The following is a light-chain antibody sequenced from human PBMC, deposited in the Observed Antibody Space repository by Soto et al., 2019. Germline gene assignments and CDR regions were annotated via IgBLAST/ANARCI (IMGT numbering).Light chain of an antibody. V-gene: IGKV3-11*01. CDR3: QQRSNWPPIT. Sequence: TQSPSTPPVSPSGRVPLSCMASQSLTNNLAWYQHKPGQAPRLLIYDASNRATGIPARFSGSGSGTDFTLTICSLEPEDFAVYYCQQRSNWPPITVGQGTRLEIK. CDR2: DAS. J-gene: IGKJ5*01. CDR1: QSLTNN.